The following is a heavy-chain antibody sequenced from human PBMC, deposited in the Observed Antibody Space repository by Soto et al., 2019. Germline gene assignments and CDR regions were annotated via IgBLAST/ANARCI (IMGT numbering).Heavy chain of an antibody. D-gene: IGHD3-10*01. Sequence: PSETLSLTCAVSGGSISSSNWWSWVRQPPGKGLEWIGEIYHSGSTNYNPSLKSRVTISVDTSKNQFSLKLSSVTAADTAVYYCARGRVRYGSGSYFSLSYYYGMDVWGQGTTVTVSS. CDR2: IYHSGST. J-gene: IGHJ6*02. CDR3: ARGRVRYGSGSYFSLSYYYGMDV. V-gene: IGHV4-4*02. CDR1: GGSISSSNW.